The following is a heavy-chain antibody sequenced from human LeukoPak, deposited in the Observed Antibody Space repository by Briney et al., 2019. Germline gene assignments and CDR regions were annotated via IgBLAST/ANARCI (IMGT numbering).Heavy chain of an antibody. J-gene: IGHJ4*02. Sequence: SETLSLTCTVSGDSISSNTYYWGWIRQPPGRGLEWIGSMSYTSSPSYSPSLESRATISIDTSKNSFSLKLSSVTAADTAVYYCARPSSDRNYCYWGQGTLVTVSS. CDR1: GDSISSNTYY. CDR3: ARPSSDRNYCY. CDR2: MSYTSSP. V-gene: IGHV4-39*02. D-gene: IGHD1-7*01.